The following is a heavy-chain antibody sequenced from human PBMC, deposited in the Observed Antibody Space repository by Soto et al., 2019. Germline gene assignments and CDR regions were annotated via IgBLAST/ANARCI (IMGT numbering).Heavy chain of an antibody. J-gene: IGHJ5*02. Sequence: ASVKVSFNASGYPLTTYYLHWVRQAPGQVLDWMGIIKPSVCRTNHAQRFQGIATMTSDTSTSTVHMELSSLRADDTAVYYSARVVVPTTATTSNWFDPWGQGALVTVSS. CDR1: GYPLTTYY. CDR2: IKPSVCRT. CDR3: ARVVVPTTATTSNWFDP. V-gene: IGHV1-46*01. D-gene: IGHD4-17*01.